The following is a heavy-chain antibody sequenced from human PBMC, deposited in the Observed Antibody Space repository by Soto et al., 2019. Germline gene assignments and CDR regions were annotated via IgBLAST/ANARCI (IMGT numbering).Heavy chain of an antibody. D-gene: IGHD3-10*01. J-gene: IGHJ5*01. Sequence: DSVKGRFTISRDNAKNSLYLQMSSLRDEDTAMYYCARDRRGPDYGSGDGDWFDSWGQGTLVTVSS. V-gene: IGHV3-48*02. CDR3: ARDRRGPDYGSGDGDWFDS.